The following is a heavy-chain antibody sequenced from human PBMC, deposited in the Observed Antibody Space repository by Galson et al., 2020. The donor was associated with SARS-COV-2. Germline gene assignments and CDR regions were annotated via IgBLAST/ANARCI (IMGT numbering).Heavy chain of an antibody. CDR3: ARDLPFSLTPIAAAGRGY. J-gene: IGHJ4*02. D-gene: IGHD6-13*01. CDR1: GFTFSSYG. CDR2: IWYDGSNK. V-gene: IGHV3-33*01. Sequence: GGSLRLSCAASGFTFSSYGMHWVRQAPGKGLEWVAVIWYDGSNKYYADSVKGRFTISRDNSKNTLYLQMNSLRAEDTAVYYCARDLPFSLTPIAAAGRGYWGQGTLVTVSS.